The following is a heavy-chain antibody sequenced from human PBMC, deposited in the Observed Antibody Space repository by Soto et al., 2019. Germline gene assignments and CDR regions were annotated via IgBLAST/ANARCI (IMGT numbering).Heavy chain of an antibody. V-gene: IGHV5-10-1*01. CDR1: GYSFTSYW. CDR3: ARLPDYNPRYYYYYGMDV. D-gene: IGHD4-4*01. Sequence: LGESLKISCKGSGYSFTSYWISWVRQMPGKGLEWMGRIDPSDSYTNYSPSFQGHVTISADKSISTAYLQWSSLKASDTAMYYCARLPDYNPRYYYYYGMDVWGQGTTVTVSS. J-gene: IGHJ6*02. CDR2: IDPSDSYT.